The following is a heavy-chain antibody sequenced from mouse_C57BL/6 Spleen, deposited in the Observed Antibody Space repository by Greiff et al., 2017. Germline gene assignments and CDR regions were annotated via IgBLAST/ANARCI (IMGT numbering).Heavy chain of an antibody. CDR1: GYAFSSSW. V-gene: IGHV1-82*01. D-gene: IGHD1-2*01. J-gene: IGHJ4*01. CDR2: IYPGDGDT. Sequence: QVQLQQSGPELVKPGASVKISCKASGYAFSSSWMNWVKQRPGQGLEWIGRIYPGDGDTNYNGKFKGKATLTADKSSSTAYMQLSSLTSEDSAVYFCARGGTAHALDYWGQGTPVTVSA. CDR3: ARGGTAHALDY.